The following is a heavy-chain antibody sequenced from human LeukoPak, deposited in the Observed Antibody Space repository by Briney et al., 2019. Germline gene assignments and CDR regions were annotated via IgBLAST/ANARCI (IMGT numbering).Heavy chain of an antibody. CDR3: ANAGYGDYAYYYGMDV. CDR2: ISYDGSNK. D-gene: IGHD4-17*01. CDR1: GFTFSSYG. V-gene: IGHV3-30*18. J-gene: IGHJ6*02. Sequence: GGSLRLSCAASGFTFSSYGMHWVRQAPGKGLEWVAVISYDGSNKYCADSVKGRFTISRDNSKNTLYLQMNSLRAEDTAVYYCANAGYGDYAYYYGMDVRGQGTTVTVSS.